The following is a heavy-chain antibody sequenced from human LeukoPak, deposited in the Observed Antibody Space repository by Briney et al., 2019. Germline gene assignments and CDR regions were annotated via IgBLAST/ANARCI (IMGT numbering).Heavy chain of an antibody. V-gene: IGHV3-53*04. J-gene: IGHJ3*01. CDR2: IYAGGGT. D-gene: IGHD3-16*01. CDR3: ARDLKGADVFDV. CDR1: GFTVSSYF. Sequence: GGSLRLSCAASGFTVSSYFMSWVRQAPGKGLEWVSVIYAGGGTYYADSVRGRFTTSRHNSNNTLYLQMNSLRPEDTAVYYCARDLKGADVFDVWGQGTMVTVSS.